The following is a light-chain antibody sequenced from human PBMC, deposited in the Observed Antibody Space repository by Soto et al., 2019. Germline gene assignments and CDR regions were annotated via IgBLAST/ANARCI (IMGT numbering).Light chain of an antibody. CDR1: SSDVGGYNY. J-gene: IGLJ1*01. CDR3: SSFTIGYTLV. CDR2: EVS. V-gene: IGLV2-14*01. Sequence: QSVLTQPASVSGSPGQSITISCTGTSSDVGGYNYVSWYQQHPGRAPKLMIYEVSYRPSGVSNRFSGSKSGNTASLTISGLQAEDEADYYCSSFTIGYTLVLGTGTKVTVL.